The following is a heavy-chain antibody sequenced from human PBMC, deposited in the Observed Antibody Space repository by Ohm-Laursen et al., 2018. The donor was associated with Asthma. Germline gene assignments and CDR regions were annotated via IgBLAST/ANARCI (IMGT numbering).Heavy chain of an antibody. CDR3: ARKAGSCITSNCYSLDF. CDR1: GGTLGTSV. J-gene: IGHJ4*02. D-gene: IGHD2-15*01. CDR2: INSVFGTS. V-gene: IGHV1-69*13. Sequence: SVKVSCKSLGGTLGTSVIGWVRQAPGQGLEWLGGINSVFGTSTYAQKFHDRFTITAHESTSTVYMTLSSLTSEDTAVYYCARKAGSCITSNCYSLDFWGQGTLVTVSS.